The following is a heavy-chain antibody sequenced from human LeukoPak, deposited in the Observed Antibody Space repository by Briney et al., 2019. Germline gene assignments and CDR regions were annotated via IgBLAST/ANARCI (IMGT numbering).Heavy chain of an antibody. CDR2: IYPGDSDT. J-gene: IGHJ4*02. D-gene: IGHD3-22*01. Sequence: GEPLKTSCKGSGYSFTSYWIGWLRQMPGKGREWMGIIYPGDSDTSYSPSFQGQVTISADKSISNAYLQWSSLKASDTGMYYCARRDYYDSSGYYFDYWGQGTLVTVSS. CDR3: ARRDYYDSSGYYFDY. V-gene: IGHV5-51*01. CDR1: GYSFTSYW.